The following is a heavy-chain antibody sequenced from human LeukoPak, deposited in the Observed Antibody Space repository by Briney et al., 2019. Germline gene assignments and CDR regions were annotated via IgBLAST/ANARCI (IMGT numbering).Heavy chain of an antibody. CDR2: IIPILGIA. CDR3: ARDLNPDYDSSGPLFDY. Sequence: ASVKVSCKASGGTFSSYAISWVRQAPGQGLEWMGRIIPILGIANYAQKFQGRVTITADKSTSTAYMELSSLRSEDTAVYYCARDLNPDYDSSGPLFDYWGQGTLVTVSS. CDR1: GGTFSSYA. J-gene: IGHJ4*02. D-gene: IGHD3-22*01. V-gene: IGHV1-69*04.